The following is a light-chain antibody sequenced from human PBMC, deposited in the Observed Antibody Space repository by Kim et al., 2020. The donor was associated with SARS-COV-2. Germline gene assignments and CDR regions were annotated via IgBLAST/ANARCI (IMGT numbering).Light chain of an antibody. CDR3: QQYGSSPRT. J-gene: IGKJ1*01. CDR2: GAS. V-gene: IGKV3-20*01. CDR1: QSVSSSY. Sequence: SPGERATLSCRASQSVSSSYLAWYQQKPGQAPRLLIYGASSRATGIPDRFSGSGSGTDFTLTISRLEPEDFAVYYCQQYGSSPRTFGQWTKVEIK.